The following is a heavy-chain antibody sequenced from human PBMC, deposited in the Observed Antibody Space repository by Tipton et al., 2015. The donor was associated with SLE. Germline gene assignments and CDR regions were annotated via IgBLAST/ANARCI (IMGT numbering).Heavy chain of an antibody. V-gene: IGHV3-21*01. CDR2: ITGSTNFI. J-gene: IGHJ4*02. CDR3: ARQGQLLDPFDY. CDR1: GFTLSVFS. Sequence: GSLRLSCAASGFTLSVFSMHWVRQAPGKGLERVSSITGSTNFINYAVSVKGRFTISRDNTKNSLYLQMNSLRTEDTAVYYCARQGQLLDPFDYWGQGTPVAVSS. D-gene: IGHD6-13*01.